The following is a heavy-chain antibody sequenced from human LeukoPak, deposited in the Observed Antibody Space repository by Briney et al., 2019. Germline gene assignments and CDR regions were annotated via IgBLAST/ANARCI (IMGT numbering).Heavy chain of an antibody. J-gene: IGHJ6*02. CDR1: GYTFTSYD. CDR3: ARDLNPSGYLLYYYYYGMDV. D-gene: IGHD6-13*01. CDR2: MNPNSGGT. V-gene: IGHV1-8*01. Sequence: GASVKVSCKASGYTFTSYDINWVRQATGQGLEWMGWMNPNSGGTNYAQKFQGRVTMTTDTSTSTAYMELRSLRSDDTAVYYCARDLNPSGYLLYYYYYGMDVWGQGTTVTVSS.